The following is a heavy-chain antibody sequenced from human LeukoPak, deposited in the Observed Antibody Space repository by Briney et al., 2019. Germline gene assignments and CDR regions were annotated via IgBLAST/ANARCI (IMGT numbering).Heavy chain of an antibody. D-gene: IGHD6-13*01. J-gene: IGHJ4*02. CDR1: GFTFDDYA. V-gene: IGHV3-9*03. CDR3: AKGGRYSSSWYFDY. Sequence: GGSLRLSCAASGFTFDDYAMHWVRQAPGKGLEWVSGISWNSGSIGYADSVKGRFTISRDNAKNPLYLRMNSLRAEDMALYYCAKGGRYSSSWYFDYWGRGTLVTVSS. CDR2: ISWNSGSI.